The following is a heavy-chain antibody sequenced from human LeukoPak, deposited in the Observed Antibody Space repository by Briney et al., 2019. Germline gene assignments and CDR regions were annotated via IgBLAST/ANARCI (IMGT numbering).Heavy chain of an antibody. V-gene: IGHV1-2*02. CDR3: ARGTGRFGELFRRGQPGPNWFDP. Sequence: ASVKVPCKASGYTFTGYYMHWVRQAPGQGLEWMGWINPNSGGTNYAQKFQGRVTMTRDTSISTAYMELSRLRSDDTAVYYCARGTGRFGELFRRGQPGPNWFDPWGQGTLVTVSS. CDR2: INPNSGGT. J-gene: IGHJ5*02. CDR1: GYTFTGYY. D-gene: IGHD3-10*01.